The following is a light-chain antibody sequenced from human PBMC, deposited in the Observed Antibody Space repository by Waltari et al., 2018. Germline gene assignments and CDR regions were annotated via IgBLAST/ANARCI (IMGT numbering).Light chain of an antibody. CDR3: QQYINWPPT. Sequence: EIVMTQSPATLSVPPGGRATVSCRASQSISSNLAWYQQKPGLAPRLLIYGSSTRAPGIPARFSGSGSGTEFTLTISSLQSEDFAVYSCQQYINWPPTFGGGTKVEIK. J-gene: IGKJ4*01. V-gene: IGKV3-15*01. CDR2: GSS. CDR1: QSISSN.